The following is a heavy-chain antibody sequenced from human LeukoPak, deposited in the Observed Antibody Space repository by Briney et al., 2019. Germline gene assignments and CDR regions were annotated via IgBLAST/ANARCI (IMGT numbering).Heavy chain of an antibody. D-gene: IGHD4-17*01. J-gene: IGHJ4*02. CDR3: ARAPGDPPNY. V-gene: IGHV3-7*03. Sequence: GGSLRLSCAVSGFTFSNYWMSWVRQAPGKGLEWVANIKQDGSEKYHVDSVKGRFTISRDNAKNSLYLQMNSLRAEDTAMYYCARAPGDPPNYWGQGTLVTVSS. CDR1: GFTFSNYW. CDR2: IKQDGSEK.